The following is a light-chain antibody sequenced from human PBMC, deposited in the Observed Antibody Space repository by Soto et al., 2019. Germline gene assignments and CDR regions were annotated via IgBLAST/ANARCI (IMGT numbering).Light chain of an antibody. CDR3: QQDYSAPPYT. CDR2: WAS. J-gene: IGKJ2*01. V-gene: IGKV4-1*01. Sequence: DIVMTQSPDSLAVSLGERATINCKSSQSVLYSSNNKNYLAWYQQKPGQPPKLLIYWASTRESGVPDRFSGSGSGTDFTLTISSLQAEDVAVYYCQQDYSAPPYTFVPGTKLEIK. CDR1: QSVLYSSNNKNY.